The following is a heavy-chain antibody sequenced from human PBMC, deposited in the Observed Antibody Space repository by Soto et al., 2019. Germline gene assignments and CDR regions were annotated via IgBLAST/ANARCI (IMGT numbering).Heavy chain of an antibody. J-gene: IGHJ4*02. CDR3: AKESGFWRGFYY. V-gene: IGHV3-23*01. D-gene: IGHD3-3*01. CDR2: ISGSGDST. CDR1: FKSFE. Sequence: FKSFEMRWASKAQGKGLEWVSGISGSGDSTYYADSVKGRFTISRDNSKNTLYLQLNSLRVEDTAISYCAKESGFWRGFYYWGQGPLVTVSS.